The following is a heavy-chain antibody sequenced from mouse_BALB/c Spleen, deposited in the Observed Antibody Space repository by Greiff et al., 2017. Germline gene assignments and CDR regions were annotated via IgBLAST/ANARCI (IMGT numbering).Heavy chain of an antibody. Sequence: EVKLMESGGGLVKPGGSLKLSCAASGFTFSDYYMYWVRQTPEKRLEWVATISDGGSYTYYPDSVKGRFTISRDNAKNNLYLQMSSLKSEDTAMYYCARADEELMDYWGQGTSVTVSS. CDR1: GFTFSDYY. V-gene: IGHV5-4*02. J-gene: IGHJ4*01. CDR3: ARADEELMDY. CDR2: ISDGGSYT.